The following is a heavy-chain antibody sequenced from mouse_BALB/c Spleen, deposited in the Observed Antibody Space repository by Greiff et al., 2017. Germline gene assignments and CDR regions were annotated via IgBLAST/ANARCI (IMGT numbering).Heavy chain of an antibody. CDR1: GFTFTDYY. CDR3: ARDTLITPEAHSDY. Sequence: EVQLVESGGGLVQPGGSLRLSCATSGFTFTDYYMSWVRQPPGKALEWLGFIRNKANGYTTEYSASVKGRFTISRDNSQSNLYLQMNTLRAEDSATYYCARDTLITPEAHSDYWGQGTTLTVSS. J-gene: IGHJ2*01. V-gene: IGHV7-3*02. D-gene: IGHD1-3*01. CDR2: IRNKANGYTT.